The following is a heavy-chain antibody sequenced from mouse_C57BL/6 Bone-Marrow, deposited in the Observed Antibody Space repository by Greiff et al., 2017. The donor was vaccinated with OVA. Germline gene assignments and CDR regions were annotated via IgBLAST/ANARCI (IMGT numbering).Heavy chain of an antibody. J-gene: IGHJ1*03. CDR3: ARSPYYGSSEDWYFDV. Sequence: QVTLKVSGPGILQSSQTLSLTCSFSGFSLSTSGMGVSWIRQPSGKGLEWLAHIYWDDDKRYTPSLKSRPTISKDTSRNQVFLKITSVDTAETATYYCARSPYYGSSEDWYFDVWGTGTTVTVSS. CDR1: GFSLSTSGMG. D-gene: IGHD1-1*01. CDR2: IYWDDDK. V-gene: IGHV8-12*01.